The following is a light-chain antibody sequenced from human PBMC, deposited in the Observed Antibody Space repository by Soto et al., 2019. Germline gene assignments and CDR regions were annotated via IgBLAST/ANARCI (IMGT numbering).Light chain of an antibody. V-gene: IGKV3-11*01. CDR3: QQYANSPIT. CDR2: DAS. CDR1: QSISAD. Sequence: EIVLTQSPATLSLSPGERATLSCRASQSISADLAWYQQKPGQPPRLLIYDASNRATGIPARFSGSGSGTDFTLTISSLEPDDFVVYYCQQYANSPITFGQGTRLE. J-gene: IGKJ5*01.